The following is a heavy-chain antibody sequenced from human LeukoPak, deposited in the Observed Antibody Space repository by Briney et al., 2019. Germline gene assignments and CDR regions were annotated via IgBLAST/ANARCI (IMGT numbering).Heavy chain of an antibody. V-gene: IGHV6-1*01. CDR2: TYYRSKWYN. CDR1: GDSVSSNSAA. J-gene: IGHJ4*02. Sequence: SQTLSLTCAISGDSVSSNSAAWNWIRQSPSRGLEWLGRTYYRSKWYNDYPLSVKSRIIINPDTAKNQFSLQLNSVTPEDTAVYYCARYDKDGYKSFDYWDQGTLVTVSS. D-gene: IGHD5-24*01. CDR3: ARYDKDGYKSFDY.